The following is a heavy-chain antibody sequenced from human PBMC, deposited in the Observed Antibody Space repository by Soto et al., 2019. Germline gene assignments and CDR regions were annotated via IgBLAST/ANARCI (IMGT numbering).Heavy chain of an antibody. CDR1: GFTFSTYS. D-gene: IGHD1-7*01. CDR2: ITATGGNT. CDR3: AKCMQAYWNYDAHHI. V-gene: IGHV3-23*01. J-gene: IGHJ3*02. Sequence: GGSLRLSCAASGFTFSTYSMTWVRQATGKGLEWVAHITATGGNTYYADSVRGRFTISRDTSGNTLYLQMNSLRAEDTALYYCAKCMQAYWNYDAHHIWGQGTMVPVSS.